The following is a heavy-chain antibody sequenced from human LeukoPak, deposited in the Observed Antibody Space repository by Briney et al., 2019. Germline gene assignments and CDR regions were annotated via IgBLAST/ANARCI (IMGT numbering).Heavy chain of an antibody. J-gene: IGHJ4*02. CDR2: INWKGGTT. CDR1: GFTFDDYG. V-gene: IGHV3-20*04. CDR3: ARVPAPLLGGELLH. D-gene: IGHD3-10*01. Sequence: PGGSLRLSCAASGFTFDDYGVSWVRQAPGKGMEWVFGINWKGGTTGYADSVKARFPISRHNAKHSVYVQLNRLRPGHTALYYWARVPAPLLGGELLHWGEGTLVTVSS.